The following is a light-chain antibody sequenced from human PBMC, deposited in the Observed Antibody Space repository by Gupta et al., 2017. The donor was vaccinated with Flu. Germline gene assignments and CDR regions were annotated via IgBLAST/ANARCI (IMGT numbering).Light chain of an antibody. V-gene: IGKV3-15*01. CDR2: GAS. CDR1: QSVSSN. CDR3: QQYNNWPPWT. J-gene: IGKJ1*01. Sequence: ETVLAQSPATLSVSPGERATLSCRASQSVSSNLAWYQQKPGQPPRLLIVGASTRATGIPARFRGSGSGTECTLTVSSLQSEDFAVYYWQQYNNWPPWTFGQGTKVESK.